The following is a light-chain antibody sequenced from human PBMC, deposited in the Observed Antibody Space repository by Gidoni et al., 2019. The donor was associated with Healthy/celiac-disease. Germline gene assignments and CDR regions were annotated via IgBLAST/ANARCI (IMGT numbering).Light chain of an antibody. Sequence: QSALTQPASVSGSPGQSITISCTGTSSEVGGYNYVSWYQQHPGQAPKLMIYDVSNRPSGVSNRFSGSKSGNTASLTISGLQAEDEADYYCSSYTSSSTVFGGGTKLTVL. CDR3: SSYTSSSTV. V-gene: IGLV2-14*01. CDR2: DVS. J-gene: IGLJ2*01. CDR1: SSEVGGYNY.